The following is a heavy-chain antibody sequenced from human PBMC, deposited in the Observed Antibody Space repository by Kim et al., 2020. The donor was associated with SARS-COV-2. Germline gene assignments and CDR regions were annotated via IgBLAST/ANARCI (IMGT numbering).Heavy chain of an antibody. Sequence: GGSLRLSCAASGFTFGDYAMHWVRQAPGKGLEWVSGISWNSGSIGYADSVKGRFTISRDNAKNSLYLQMNSLRAEDTALYYCAKVSPKWLQGQEFDYWGQGTLVTVSS. J-gene: IGHJ4*02. CDR2: ISWNSGSI. CDR1: GFTFGDYA. CDR3: AKVSPKWLQGQEFDY. V-gene: IGHV3-9*01. D-gene: IGHD5-12*01.